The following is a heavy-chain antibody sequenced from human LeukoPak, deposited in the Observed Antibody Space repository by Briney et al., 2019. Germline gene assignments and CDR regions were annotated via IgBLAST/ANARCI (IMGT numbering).Heavy chain of an antibody. J-gene: IGHJ4*02. Sequence: GGSLRLSCAASGFTFSTYWMHWVRRAPGKGLVWVSRINPDGTTTSCADSVKGRFTISRDNAKDTVYLQMNSLRAEDTAVYYCARVSIGWYSFDYWGQGTLVTVSS. CDR3: ARVSIGWYSFDY. CDR2: INPDGTTT. CDR1: GFTFSTYW. V-gene: IGHV3-74*01. D-gene: IGHD6-19*01.